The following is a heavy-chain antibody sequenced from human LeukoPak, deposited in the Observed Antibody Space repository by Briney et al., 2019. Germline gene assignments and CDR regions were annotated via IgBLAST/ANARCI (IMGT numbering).Heavy chain of an antibody. CDR2: IEPNSGGA. Sequence: ASVKVSCKTSGYTFTVKFLHWLQQAPGQGLEWMAGIEPNSGGAVYGQNFRGWVTVTRDTSVSTAYMELSRLRSDDTAVYYCAVENFYDRSGYSKAFDYWGQGTLVTVSS. D-gene: IGHD3-22*01. V-gene: IGHV1-2*04. CDR3: AVENFYDRSGYSKAFDY. CDR1: GYTFTVKF. J-gene: IGHJ4*02.